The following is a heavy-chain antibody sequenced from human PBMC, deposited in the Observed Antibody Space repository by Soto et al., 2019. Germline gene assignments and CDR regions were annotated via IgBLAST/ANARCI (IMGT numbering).Heavy chain of an antibody. CDR3: AKASTALGTYWFDY. J-gene: IGHJ4*02. V-gene: IGHV3-23*01. Sequence: PGGSLRLSCVASGFTFSSYSMSWVRRAPGKGLEWVSAMSGGGGRSYFADSVKGRFTISRDEARNTLYLQMDSLRAEDTAVYYFAKASTALGTYWFDYWGQGTQVTVSS. CDR1: GFTFSSYS. D-gene: IGHD2-8*02. CDR2: MSGGGGRS.